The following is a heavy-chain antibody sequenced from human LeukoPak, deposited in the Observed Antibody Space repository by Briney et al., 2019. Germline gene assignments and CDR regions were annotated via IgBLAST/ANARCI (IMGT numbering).Heavy chain of an antibody. V-gene: IGHV3-43D*03. J-gene: IGHJ4*02. CDR3: AKDRGFGVADYYFDY. CDR1: GFTFYDYA. Sequence: PGGSLRLSCAASGFTFYDYAMHWVRQAPGKGLEWVSLISWDGGSTYYADSVKGRFTISRDNSKNSLYLQMNSLRAEDTALYYCAKDRGFGVADYYFDYWGQGTLVTVSS. D-gene: IGHD3-3*01. CDR2: ISWDGGST.